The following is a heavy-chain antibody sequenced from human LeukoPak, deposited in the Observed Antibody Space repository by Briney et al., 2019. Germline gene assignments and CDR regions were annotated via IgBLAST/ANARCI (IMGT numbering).Heavy chain of an antibody. CDR1: GGSINNYY. CDR3: ARTRFLLNYMDV. V-gene: IGHV4-59*08. Sequence: SETLSLTCTVSGGSINNYYWSWIRQPPGKGLEWIGYIYYSGSTNYNPSLKGRVTISVDTSKNQFSLKLSSVTAADTAVYYCARTRFLLNYMDVWGKGTTVTVSS. J-gene: IGHJ6*03. CDR2: IYYSGST. D-gene: IGHD3-3*01.